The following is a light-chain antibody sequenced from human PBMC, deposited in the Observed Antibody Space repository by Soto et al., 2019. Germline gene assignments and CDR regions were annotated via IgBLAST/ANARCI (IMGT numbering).Light chain of an antibody. CDR2: GAS. V-gene: IGKV3-20*01. J-gene: IGKJ5*01. CDR3: QQYYNNPPIT. Sequence: ETVLTQRAHTLSTSPGARGAISCRSLHNVSSSCLSCYQQTPGKAPRLLIFGASSMATGIPARFSGSGSGTDFTLTISRLQPEDFALYYCQQYYNNPPITFGQGTRLDIK. CDR1: HNVSSSC.